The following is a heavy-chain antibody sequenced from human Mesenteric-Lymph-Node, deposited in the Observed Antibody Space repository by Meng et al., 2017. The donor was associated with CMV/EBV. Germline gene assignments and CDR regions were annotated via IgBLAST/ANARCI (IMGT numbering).Heavy chain of an antibody. CDR3: AHRLSNYFDY. Sequence: LTCTFSGFPLSTSGVGVGWIRQPPGKALEWLALIYWDDDKRYSPSLYSRLAITKVTSKNQVVLTMTNMDPVDTATYYCAHRLSNYFDYWGQGTLVTVSS. D-gene: IGHD2/OR15-2a*01. CDR1: GFPLSTSGVG. J-gene: IGHJ4*02. V-gene: IGHV2-5*02. CDR2: IYWDDDK.